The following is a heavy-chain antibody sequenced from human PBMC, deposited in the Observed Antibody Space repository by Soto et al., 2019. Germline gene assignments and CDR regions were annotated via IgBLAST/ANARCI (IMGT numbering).Heavy chain of an antibody. D-gene: IGHD3-16*01. CDR3: DRVGGSFRGAFDY. Sequence: SETLSLTCAVSGGSISSGGYSWSWIRQPQGKGLEWIGHIYHSGSTYYNPSPKSRVTISVDRSKNQFSLKLSSVTAAATAAYHCDRVGGSFRGAFDYWGQGTPVNVSS. V-gene: IGHV4-30-2*01. J-gene: IGHJ4*02. CDR1: GGSISSGGYS. CDR2: IYHSGST.